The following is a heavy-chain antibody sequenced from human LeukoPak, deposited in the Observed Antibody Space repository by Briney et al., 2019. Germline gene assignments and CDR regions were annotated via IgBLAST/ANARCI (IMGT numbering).Heavy chain of an antibody. Sequence: SGGSLRLSCSASGFTFSSYAMDWVRQAPGKGLEYVSTISSNGGSTYYADSVKGRFTISRDNSKNTLYLQMSSLRAEDTAVYYCVKESGFMVAPNSAFDIWGQGTMVTVSS. V-gene: IGHV3-64D*06. CDR3: VKESGFMVAPNSAFDI. CDR1: GFTFSSYA. D-gene: IGHD4/OR15-4a*01. J-gene: IGHJ3*02. CDR2: ISSNGGST.